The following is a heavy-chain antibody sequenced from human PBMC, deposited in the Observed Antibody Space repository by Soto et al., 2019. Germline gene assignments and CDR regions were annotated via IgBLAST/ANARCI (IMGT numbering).Heavy chain of an antibody. V-gene: IGHV1-69*12. J-gene: IGHJ6*02. Sequence: QVQLVQSGAEVKKPGSSVKVSCKASGGTFSTSAISWVRQAPGQGLEWVGGIMPVFATPDYAQKFQGRVTITADESTTTAYLELTSLRTDDTAVYYCARDKDRQQLDGNYNYILDVWGQGTAITVSS. CDR1: GGTFSTSA. CDR2: IMPVFATP. D-gene: IGHD3-3*02. CDR3: ARDKDRQQLDGNYNYILDV.